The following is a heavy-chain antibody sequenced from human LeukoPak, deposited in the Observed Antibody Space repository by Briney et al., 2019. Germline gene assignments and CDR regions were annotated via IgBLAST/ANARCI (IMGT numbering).Heavy chain of an antibody. V-gene: IGHV4-39*01. J-gene: IGHJ4*02. Sequence: PSETLSLTCTVSGGSIGSTTYFWAWIRQPPGKGLEWIGSMYYTGSTYYNPSLKSRVTISVDTSKNQFSLKLSSVTAADTAVYYCARTGGGIILPPFDYWGQGTLVTVSS. CDR3: ARTGGGIILPPFDY. CDR2: MYYTGST. D-gene: IGHD3-16*01. CDR1: GGSIGSTTYF.